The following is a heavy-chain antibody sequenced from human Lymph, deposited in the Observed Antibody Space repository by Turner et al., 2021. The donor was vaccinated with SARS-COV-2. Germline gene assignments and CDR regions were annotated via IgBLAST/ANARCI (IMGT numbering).Heavy chain of an antibody. V-gene: IGHV3-30*18. D-gene: IGHD4-17*01. CDR3: AKDRGDDYGDYGPDY. CDR1: GFPFSSYG. Sequence: QVQLVESGGGVVQPGRSLRSSCSASGFPFSSYGMHWVRQAPGKGLEWVAVISYDGSNKFYADSVKGRFTISRDNSKNTLYLQLNSLRAEDTAVYYCAKDRGDDYGDYGPDYWGQGTLVTVSS. CDR2: ISYDGSNK. J-gene: IGHJ4*02.